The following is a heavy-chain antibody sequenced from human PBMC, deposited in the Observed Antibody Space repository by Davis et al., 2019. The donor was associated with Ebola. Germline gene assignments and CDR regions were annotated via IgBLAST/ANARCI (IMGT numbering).Heavy chain of an antibody. V-gene: IGHV4-39*01. J-gene: IGHJ4*02. CDR2: FYYGVAT. D-gene: IGHD4-17*01. Sequence: SETLSLTCTVSGVSISSRDYYWGWTRQSPGKGLEWIGSFYYGVATYYNPSLKSRITISADASKNQFSLKLTSVTAADTAVYYCTRRRDDYGDYLDYWGQGTLVSVSS. CDR1: GVSISSRDYY. CDR3: TRRRDDYGDYLDY.